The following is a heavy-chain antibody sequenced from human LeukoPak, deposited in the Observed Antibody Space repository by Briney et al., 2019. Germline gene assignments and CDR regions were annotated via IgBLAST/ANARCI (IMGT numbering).Heavy chain of an antibody. CDR1: GFTFSHYS. Sequence: PGGSLGLSCAASGFTFSHYSMNWVRQAPGKGLGWVSSISSGSRYIYYADSLKGRFTISRDNAKNSLYLQMNSLRAEDTAVYYCATDYAGNSLWYYYGLGVWGQGTTVTVSS. J-gene: IGHJ6*02. V-gene: IGHV3-21*01. CDR3: ATDYAGNSLWYYYGLGV. CDR2: ISSGSRYI. D-gene: IGHD4-23*01.